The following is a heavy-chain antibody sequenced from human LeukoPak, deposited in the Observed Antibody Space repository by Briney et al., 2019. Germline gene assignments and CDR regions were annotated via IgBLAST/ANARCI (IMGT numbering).Heavy chain of an antibody. J-gene: IGHJ4*02. CDR1: GGSISSYY. D-gene: IGHD4-23*01. CDR3: AREAGGNLDY. Sequence: PSETLSLTCTVSGGSISSYYWSWIRQPPGKGLEWIGYIYYSGSTNYNPSLKSRVTISVDTSKNQFSLKLSSVNAADTAVYYCAREAGGNLDYWGQGTLVTVSS. V-gene: IGHV4-59*01. CDR2: IYYSGST.